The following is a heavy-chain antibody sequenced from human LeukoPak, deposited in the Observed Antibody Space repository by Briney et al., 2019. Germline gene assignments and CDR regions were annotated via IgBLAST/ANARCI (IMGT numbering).Heavy chain of an antibody. CDR1: GGSISSYY. V-gene: IGHV4-59*01. D-gene: IGHD6-13*01. CDR3: ARVLPRYSSSWYFSNWFDP. Sequence: KPSETLSLTCTVSGGSISSYYWSWIRQPPGKGLEWIGYIHYSGSTNYNPSLKSRVTISVDTSKNQFSLKLSSVTAADTAVYYCARVLPRYSSSWYFSNWFDPWGQGTLVTVSS. J-gene: IGHJ5*02. CDR2: IHYSGST.